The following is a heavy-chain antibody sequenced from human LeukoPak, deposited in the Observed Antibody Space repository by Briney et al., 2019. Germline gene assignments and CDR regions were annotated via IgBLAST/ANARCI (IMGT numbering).Heavy chain of an antibody. J-gene: IGHJ4*02. D-gene: IGHD1-26*01. V-gene: IGHV3-48*03. CDR2: ISGSGSTV. Sequence: GGSLRLSCAASEFTFSSYELNWVRQAPGKGLEWVAYISGSGSTVYYADSVRGRFTISRDNAKNSLYLQMNNLRAEDTAVYYCARLSGRAAFDYWGQGTLVTVSS. CDR3: ARLSGRAAFDY. CDR1: EFTFSSYE.